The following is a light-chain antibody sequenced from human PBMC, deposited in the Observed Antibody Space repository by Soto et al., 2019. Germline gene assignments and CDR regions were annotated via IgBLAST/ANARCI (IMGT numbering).Light chain of an antibody. CDR2: GAS. CDR1: QSVSSN. CDR3: QPSNTWPPRK. V-gene: IGKV3-15*01. Sequence: EIVMTQSPATLSVAPGERAALSWRASQSVSSNLACYQQKPGQARRLLIYGASARATGIPARFSGSESGTEFTLTIRSMPSEDFAVYYCQPSNTWPPRKFGTGTKVDI. J-gene: IGKJ1*01.